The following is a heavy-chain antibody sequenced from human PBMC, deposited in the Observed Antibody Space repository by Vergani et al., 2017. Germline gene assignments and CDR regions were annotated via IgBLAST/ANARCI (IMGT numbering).Heavy chain of an antibody. CDR2: INHSGST. CDR3: ARVQELYDFWSGYRVRYYYYMDV. Sequence: QVQLQQWGAGLLKTSETLSLTCAVYGGSFSGYYWSWIRQPPGKGLEWIGEINHSGSTNYNPSLKSRVTISVDTSTNQFSLKRSSVTAADTAVYYCARVQELYDFWSGYRVRYYYYMDVWGKGTTVTVSS. D-gene: IGHD3-3*01. CDR1: GGSFSGYY. V-gene: IGHV4-34*01. J-gene: IGHJ6*03.